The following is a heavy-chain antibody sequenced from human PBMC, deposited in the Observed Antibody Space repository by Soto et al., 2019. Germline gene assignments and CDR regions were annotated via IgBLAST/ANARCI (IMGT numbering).Heavy chain of an antibody. D-gene: IGHD1-26*01. J-gene: IGHJ4*02. Sequence: ASVKVSCKASGYTFTSYGISWVRQAPGQGLEWMGWISAYNGNTNYAQKLQGRVTMTTDTSTRTAYMELRSLRSDDTAVYYCERDYVGATRGDIDYWGQGTLVTVSS. CDR2: ISAYNGNT. CDR1: GYTFTSYG. V-gene: IGHV1-18*01. CDR3: ERDYVGATRGDIDY.